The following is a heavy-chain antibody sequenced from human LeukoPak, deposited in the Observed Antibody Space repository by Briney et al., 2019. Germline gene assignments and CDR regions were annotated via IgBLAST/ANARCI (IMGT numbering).Heavy chain of an antibody. V-gene: IGHV4-34*01. Sequence: PSETLSLTCAVYGGSFSGYYWSWIRQPPGKGLEWIGEINHSGSTNYNPSLKSRATISVDTSKNQFSLKLSSVTAADTAVYYCARARGSGYPHFDYWGQGTLVTVSS. CDR3: ARARGSGYPHFDY. CDR1: GGSFSGYY. D-gene: IGHD5-12*01. J-gene: IGHJ4*02. CDR2: INHSGST.